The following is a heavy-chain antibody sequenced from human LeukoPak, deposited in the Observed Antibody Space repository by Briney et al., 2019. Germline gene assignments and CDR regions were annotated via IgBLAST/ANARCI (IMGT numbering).Heavy chain of an antibody. J-gene: IGHJ4*02. Sequence: GGSLRLSCAASGFTFSSYAMTWVRQAPGKGLEWVSTISGSGGSTYYADSVKGRFPISRDNSKNTLYLQMNSLRAEDTAVYYCAKSMVRGVIIFPFAYWGQGTLVTVSS. CDR2: ISGSGGST. V-gene: IGHV3-23*01. CDR3: AKSMVRGVIIFPFAY. CDR1: GFTFSSYA. D-gene: IGHD3-10*01.